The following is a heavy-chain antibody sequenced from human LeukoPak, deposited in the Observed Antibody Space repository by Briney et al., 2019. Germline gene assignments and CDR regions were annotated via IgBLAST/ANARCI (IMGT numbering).Heavy chain of an antibody. CDR1: GFTFSSYE. V-gene: IGHV3-48*03. Sequence: GGSLILSCAASGFTFSSYEMNWIRQAPGKGLEWVSCIDTTGSDTNYADSVKGRFTISRDNAKNSLYLQMNSLRVEDTAVYSCARGHFGLDVWGQGTTVTVSS. J-gene: IGHJ6*02. CDR3: ARGHFGLDV. CDR2: IDTTGSDT.